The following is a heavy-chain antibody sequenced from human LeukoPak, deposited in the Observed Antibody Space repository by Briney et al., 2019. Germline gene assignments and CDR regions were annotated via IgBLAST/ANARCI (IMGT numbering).Heavy chain of an antibody. CDR2: IYPGDSDT. CDR3: ARQPKPVATITDY. D-gene: IGHD5-12*01. Sequence: GESLQISCKGSGYSFTSYWIGWVRQMPGKGLEWMGIIYPGDSDTRYSPSFQGQVTISADKSISTAYLQWSSLKASDTAMYYCARQPKPVATITDYWGQGTLVTVSS. CDR1: GYSFTSYW. J-gene: IGHJ4*02. V-gene: IGHV5-51*01.